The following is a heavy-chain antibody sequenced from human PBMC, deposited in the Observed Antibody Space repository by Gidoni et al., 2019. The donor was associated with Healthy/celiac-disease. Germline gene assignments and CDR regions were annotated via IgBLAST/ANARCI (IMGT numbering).Heavy chain of an antibody. CDR2: INHSGST. CDR1: GGSFSGYY. V-gene: IGHV4-34*01. Sequence: QVQLQQWGAGLLKPSETLSLTCAVYGGSFSGYYWSWIRQPPGKGLEWIGEINHSGSTNYNPSLKSRVAISVDTSKNQFSLKLSSVTAADTAVYYCARGNYDSVFDYWGQGTLVTVSS. J-gene: IGHJ4*02. CDR3: ARGNYDSVFDY. D-gene: IGHD3-22*01.